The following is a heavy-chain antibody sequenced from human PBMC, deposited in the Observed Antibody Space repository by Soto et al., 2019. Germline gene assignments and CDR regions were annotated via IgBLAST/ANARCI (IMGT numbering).Heavy chain of an antibody. V-gene: IGHV1-69*13. CDR3: ARGRRGLRYFDWLPDY. D-gene: IGHD3-9*01. CDR1: GGTFSSYA. Sequence: ASVKVSCKASGGTFSSYAISWVRQAPGQGLEWMGGIIPIFGTANYAQKFQGRVTITADESTSTDYMELSSLRSEDTAVYYCARGRRGLRYFDWLPDYWGQGTLVTVSS. J-gene: IGHJ4*02. CDR2: IIPIFGTA.